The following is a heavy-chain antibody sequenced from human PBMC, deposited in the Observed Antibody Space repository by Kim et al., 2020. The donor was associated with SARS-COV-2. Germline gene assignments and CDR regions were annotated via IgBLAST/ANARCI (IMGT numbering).Heavy chain of an antibody. CDR2: INHSGST. J-gene: IGHJ6*02. CDR3: ARALGGGGPTSSSSTMDV. Sequence: SETLSLTCAVYGGSFSGYYWSWIRQPPGKGLEWIGEINHSGSTNYNPSLKSRVTISVDTSKNQFSLKLSSVTAADTAVYYCARALGGGGPTSSSSTMDVWGQGTTVTVSS. CDR1: GGSFSGYY. D-gene: IGHD6-13*01. V-gene: IGHV4-34*01.